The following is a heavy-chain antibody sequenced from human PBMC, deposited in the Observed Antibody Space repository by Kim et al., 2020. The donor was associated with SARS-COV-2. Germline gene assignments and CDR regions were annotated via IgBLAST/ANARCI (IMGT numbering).Heavy chain of an antibody. D-gene: IGHD1-26*01. CDR2: IYSGGST. V-gene: IGHV3-66*01. J-gene: IGHJ6*02. CDR1: GFTVSSNY. CDR3: ARLKWELPWPNYYYGMDV. Sequence: GGSLRLSCAASGFTVSSNYMSWVRQAPGKGLEWVSVIYSGGSTYYADSVKGRFTISRDNSKNTLYLQMSSLRAEDTAVYYCARLKWELPWPNYYYGMDVWGQGTTVSVSS.